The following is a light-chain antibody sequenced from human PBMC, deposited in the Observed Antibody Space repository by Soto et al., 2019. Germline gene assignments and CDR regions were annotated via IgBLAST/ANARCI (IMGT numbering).Light chain of an antibody. CDR2: GAS. J-gene: IGKJ5*01. CDR1: QSVGSSY. CDR3: QQRSNWPT. V-gene: IGKV3D-20*02. Sequence: PGERATLSCRASQSVGSSYLAWYQQKPGQAPRVLIYGASTRATGIPARFSGSGSGTDFTITISSLEPEDFAVYYCQQRSNWPTFGQGTRLEIK.